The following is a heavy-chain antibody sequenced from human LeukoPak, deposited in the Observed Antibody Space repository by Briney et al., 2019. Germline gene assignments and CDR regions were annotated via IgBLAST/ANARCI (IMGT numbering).Heavy chain of an antibody. CDR3: AKRSHYYGSGSYYDY. Sequence: PGGSLRLSCAASGFTFSSYAMSWVRQAPGKGLEWVSAISGSGGSTYYADSEKGRFTISRDNSKNTLYLQMNSLRAEDTAVYYCAKRSHYYGSGSYYDYWGQGTLVTVSS. J-gene: IGHJ4*02. V-gene: IGHV3-23*01. CDR2: ISGSGGST. D-gene: IGHD3-10*01. CDR1: GFTFSSYA.